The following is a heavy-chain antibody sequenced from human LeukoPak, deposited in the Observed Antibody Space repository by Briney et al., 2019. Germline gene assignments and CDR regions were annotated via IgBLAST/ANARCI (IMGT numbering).Heavy chain of an antibody. CDR1: GGTFSIYA. CDR2: IIPIFGTA. V-gene: IGHV1-69*13. Sequence: RRASVKVSCKASGGTFSIYAISWVRHAPGQGLEWMGGIIPIFGTANYAQKFQGRVTITADESTSTAYMELSSLRSEDTAVYYCASRLLGRAAVSIDYWGQGTLVTVSS. CDR3: ASRLLGRAAVSIDY. D-gene: IGHD2-15*01. J-gene: IGHJ4*02.